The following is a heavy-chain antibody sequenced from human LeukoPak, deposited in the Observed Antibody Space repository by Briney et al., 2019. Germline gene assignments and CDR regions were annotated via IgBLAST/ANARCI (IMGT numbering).Heavy chain of an antibody. Sequence: GGSLRLSCAASGFTFSSYSMNWVRQAPGKGLEWVSYISSSSSTIYYADSVKGRFTISRDNAKNSLYLQMNSLRAEDTAVYYCARHTAMAVLGYWGQGTLVTVSS. J-gene: IGHJ4*02. CDR1: GFTFSSYS. CDR3: ARHTAMAVLGY. D-gene: IGHD5-18*01. V-gene: IGHV3-48*01. CDR2: ISSSSSTI.